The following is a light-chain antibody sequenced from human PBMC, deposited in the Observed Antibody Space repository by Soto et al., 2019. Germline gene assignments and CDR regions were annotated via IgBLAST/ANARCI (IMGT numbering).Light chain of an antibody. CDR3: NSFRVSHLYV. J-gene: IGLJ1*01. CDR2: EVT. V-gene: IGLV2-14*01. Sequence: QSALTQHASVSGSPGQTITISCTGTSSDIGGYNAVSWYQHHPGKAPKLIIYEVTHRPSGVSDRFSASKSGNTASLTISGLQAEDEADYYCNSFRVSHLYVFGTGTKVTVL. CDR1: SSDIGGYNA.